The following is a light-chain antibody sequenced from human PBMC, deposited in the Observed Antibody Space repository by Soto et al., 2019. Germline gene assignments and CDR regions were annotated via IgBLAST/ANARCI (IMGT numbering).Light chain of an antibody. Sequence: EMVLTQSPGTLSLSPGERATLSCRASQSVSNSYLAWYQQKPGQAPRLLIYGASSRATGIPDRFSGSGSGTDFTLTISRLEPEDFAVYYCQQYGSSPQNTFGQGTKLEIK. J-gene: IGKJ2*01. CDR3: QQYGSSPQNT. CDR2: GAS. CDR1: QSVSNSY. V-gene: IGKV3-20*01.